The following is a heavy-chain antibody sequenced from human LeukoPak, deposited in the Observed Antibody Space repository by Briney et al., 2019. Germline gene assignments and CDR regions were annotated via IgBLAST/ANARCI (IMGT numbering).Heavy chain of an antibody. V-gene: IGHV4-34*01. CDR1: NGSFSAYY. D-gene: IGHD2-15*01. Sequence: SETLSLTCAVSNGSFSAYYWSWIRQSPGKGLQWIGEISHSGSTNYNPSLKRRVSISLDMSKNHFSLRLSSVTAADTAVYFCARRYCSGGSCYMRGYYGMDVWATGTTVIVSS. CDR2: ISHSGST. CDR3: ARRYCSGGSCYMRGYYGMDV. J-gene: IGHJ6*04.